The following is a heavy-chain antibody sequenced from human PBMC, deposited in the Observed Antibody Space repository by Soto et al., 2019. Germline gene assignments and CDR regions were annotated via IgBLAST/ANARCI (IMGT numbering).Heavy chain of an antibody. D-gene: IGHD6-13*01. V-gene: IGHV1-8*01. J-gene: IGHJ4*02. Sequence: ASVKVSCKASGNTFTSYDINWVRQATGQGLEWMGWMNPNSGNTGYAQKFQGRVTMTRNTSISTAYMELSSLRSEDTAVYYCARGDGKWQLFDYWGQGTLVTVSS. CDR3: ARGDGKWQLFDY. CDR2: MNPNSGNT. CDR1: GNTFTSYD.